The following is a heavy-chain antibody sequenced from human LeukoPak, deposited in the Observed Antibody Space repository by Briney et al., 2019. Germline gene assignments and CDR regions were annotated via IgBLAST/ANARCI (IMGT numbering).Heavy chain of an antibody. J-gene: IGHJ5*02. V-gene: IGHV3-30*03. CDR2: MLYDESKN. Sequence: GGSLRLSCAASGFTINHYGIHWVRQAPGKGLEWVAVMLYDESKNKYIDSVEGRFTLSRDNAKNSLYLQMNSLRAEDTAVYYCARGGFTIFGVVTQYNWFDPWGQGTLVTVSS. CDR1: GFTINHYG. CDR3: ARGGFTIFGVVTQYNWFDP. D-gene: IGHD3-3*01.